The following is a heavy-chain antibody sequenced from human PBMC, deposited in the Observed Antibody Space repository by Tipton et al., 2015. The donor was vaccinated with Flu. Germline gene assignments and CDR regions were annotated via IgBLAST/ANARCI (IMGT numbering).Heavy chain of an antibody. J-gene: IGHJ4*02. CDR2: IYTTGST. CDR1: GGSFSSGSYY. CDR3: ARSPSYSGSGNYPYYFDF. D-gene: IGHD3-10*01. Sequence: TLSLTCSVSGGSFSSGSYYWTWIRQSAGNGLEWIGRIYTTGSTNYNPSLKSRVTLSVDTTKNQFSLKLSSVTAADTAVYYCARSPSYSGSGNYPYYFDFWGQGTLVTVSS. V-gene: IGHV4-61*02.